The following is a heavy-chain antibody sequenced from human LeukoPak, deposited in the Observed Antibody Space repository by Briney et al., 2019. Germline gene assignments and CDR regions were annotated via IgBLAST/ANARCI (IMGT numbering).Heavy chain of an antibody. V-gene: IGHV4-4*02. D-gene: IGHD5-24*01. J-gene: IGHJ3*02. CDR1: GGSISSSNW. CDR3: ATKPVEMATMGSGIYAFDI. Sequence: KPSGTLSLTCAVSGGSISSSNWWSWVRQPPGKGLEWIGEIYHSGSTNYNPSLKSRVTISVDKSKNQFSLKLSSVTAADTAVYYCATKPVEMATMGSGIYAFDIWGQGTMVTVSS. CDR2: IYHSGST.